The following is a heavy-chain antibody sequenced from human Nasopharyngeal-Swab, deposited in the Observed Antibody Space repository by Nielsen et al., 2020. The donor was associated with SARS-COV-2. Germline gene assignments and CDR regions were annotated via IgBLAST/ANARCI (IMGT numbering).Heavy chain of an antibody. V-gene: IGHV4-31*03. CDR1: GGSISSGGYY. Sequence: SATLSLTCTVSGGSISSGGYYWSWLRQHPGKGLVWIGYIYYSGSTYYNPSLKSRVTISVDTSKNQFSLKLSSVTAADTAVYYCARGKFASGGYYRIYYGMDVWGQGTTVTVSS. J-gene: IGHJ6*02. D-gene: IGHD3-3*01. CDR3: ARGKFASGGYYRIYYGMDV. CDR2: IYYSGST.